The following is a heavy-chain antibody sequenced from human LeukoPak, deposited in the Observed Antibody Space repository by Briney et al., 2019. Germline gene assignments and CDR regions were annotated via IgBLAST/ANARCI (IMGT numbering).Heavy chain of an antibody. CDR3: ARAPSVDTAMVDY. CDR2: IKSDGITI. CDR1: GFTFSNYM. D-gene: IGHD5-18*01. V-gene: IGHV3-74*01. Sequence: PGGSLRLSCAASGFTFSNYMMHWVRQAPGKGLVWVSRIKSDGITITYADSVKGRFTISRDNAKNSLYLQMNSLRAEGTAVYYCARAPSVDTAMVDYWGQGTLVTVSS. J-gene: IGHJ4*02.